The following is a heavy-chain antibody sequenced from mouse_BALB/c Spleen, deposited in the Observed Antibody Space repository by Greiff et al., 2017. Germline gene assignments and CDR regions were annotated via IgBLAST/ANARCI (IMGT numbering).Heavy chain of an antibody. CDR1: GFTFSSFG. D-gene: IGHD2-4*01. CDR3: ARQGDDYSFAY. CDR2: ISSGSSTI. J-gene: IGHJ3*01. V-gene: IGHV5-17*02. Sequence: EVKVVESGGGLVQPGGSRKLSCAASGFTFSSFGMHWVRQAPEKGLEWVAYISSGSSTIYYADTVKGRFTISRDNPKNTLFLQMTSLRSEDTAMYYCARQGDDYSFAYWGQGTLVTVSA.